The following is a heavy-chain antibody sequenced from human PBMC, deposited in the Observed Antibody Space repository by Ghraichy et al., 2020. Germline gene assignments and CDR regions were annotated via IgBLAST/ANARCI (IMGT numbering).Heavy chain of an antibody. CDR2: ISSTSGII. J-gene: IGHJ6*02. CDR3: AREQYCANGICSYYDYGMDV. V-gene: IGHV3-48*02. CDR1: GFTFSSYS. D-gene: IGHD2-8*01. Sequence: GSLRLSCAASGFTFSSYSMNWVRQAPGKGLEWVSYISSTSGIIYYADSVKGRFTMSRDNAKKSLYLQMNSLRDEDTAVYYCAREQYCANGICSYYDYGMDVWGQGTKVTVSS.